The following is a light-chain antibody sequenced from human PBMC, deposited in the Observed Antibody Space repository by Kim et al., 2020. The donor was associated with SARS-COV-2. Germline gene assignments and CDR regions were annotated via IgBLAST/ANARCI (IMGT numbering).Light chain of an antibody. Sequence: NFMLTQPHSVSESPGKTVTISCTGSSGSIASNYVQWYQQRPGSAPTTVIYEDNQRPSGAPDRFSGSIDSSSNSASLTISGLKTEDEADYYCQSYDSSNWVFGGGTQLTVL. CDR1: SGSIASNY. CDR2: EDN. CDR3: QSYDSSNWV. J-gene: IGLJ3*02. V-gene: IGLV6-57*02.